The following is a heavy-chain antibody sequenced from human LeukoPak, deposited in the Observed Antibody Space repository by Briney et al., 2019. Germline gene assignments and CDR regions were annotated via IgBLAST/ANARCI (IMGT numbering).Heavy chain of an antibody. Sequence: GGSLRLSCAASGFTFSNARMSWVRQAPGKGLEWVGLIKSKTDSETTDYAVPVKGRFTISRDDSKHTLYLQMNSLKTEDTAVYYCTAGVGGSGSYYNGDDYWGQGTPVTVSS. D-gene: IGHD3-10*01. CDR1: GFTFSNAR. CDR3: TAGVGGSGSYYNGDDY. CDR2: IKSKTDSETT. V-gene: IGHV3-15*01. J-gene: IGHJ4*02.